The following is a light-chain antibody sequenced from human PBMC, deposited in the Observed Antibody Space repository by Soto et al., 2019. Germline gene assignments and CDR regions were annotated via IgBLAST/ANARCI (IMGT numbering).Light chain of an antibody. CDR3: QQRSNWPPTWT. J-gene: IGKJ1*01. CDR1: QSVSSY. CDR2: DAS. V-gene: IGKV3-11*01. Sequence: EIVLTQSPATLSLSPGERATLSCRPSQSVSSYLAWYQQKPGQAPRLLIYDASNRATGIPARFSGSGSGTDFTLTISSLEPEDFAVYYCQQRSNWPPTWTFGQGTKVDIK.